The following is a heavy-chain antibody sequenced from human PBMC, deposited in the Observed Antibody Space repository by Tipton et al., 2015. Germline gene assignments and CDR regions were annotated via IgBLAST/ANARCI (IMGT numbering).Heavy chain of an antibody. CDR2: IYYSGDT. CDR3: ASRDWLLHHFDY. CDR1: GASISSTGYY. D-gene: IGHD6-19*01. V-gene: IGHV4-39*01. Sequence: TLSLTCTVSGASISSTGYYWGWIRQPPGKGLEWIGSIYYSGDTYYNPSLKSRVTISEDTSKNQFSLKLNSVTAADAAMYYCASRDWLLHHFDYWGQGTLVTVSS. J-gene: IGHJ4*02.